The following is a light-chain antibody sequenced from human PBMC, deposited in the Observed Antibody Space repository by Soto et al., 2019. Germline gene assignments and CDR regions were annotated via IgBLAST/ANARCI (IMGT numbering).Light chain of an antibody. CDR2: EVS. Sequence: QSVLTQPASVSGSPGQSITISCTGTSSDVGGYNYVSWYQQHPGKAPKLMIYEVSNRPSGVSNRFSGSKSGNTASLTISGLQAEDEADYYCQSYDSILNGYVFGTGTKLTVL. CDR1: SSDVGGYNY. J-gene: IGLJ1*01. V-gene: IGLV2-14*01. CDR3: QSYDSILNGYV.